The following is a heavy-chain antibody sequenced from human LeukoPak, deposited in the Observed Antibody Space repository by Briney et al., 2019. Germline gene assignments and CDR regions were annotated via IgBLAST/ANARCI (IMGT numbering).Heavy chain of an antibody. CDR3: AKDTPRRIDS. V-gene: IGHV3-23*01. CDR2: ISISGGST. CDR1: GFTFSAYA. Sequence: PGGSLRLSCAASGFTFSAYAMTWVRQAPGKGLEWVSHISISGGSTYSAPSAKGRFTISRDNSKNTLYLQMNSLRAEDTAVYYCAKDTPRRIDSWGQGTLVTVSS. J-gene: IGHJ4*02.